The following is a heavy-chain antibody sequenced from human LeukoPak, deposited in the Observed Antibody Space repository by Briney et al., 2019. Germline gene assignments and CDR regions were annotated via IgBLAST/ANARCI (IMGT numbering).Heavy chain of an antibody. CDR1: GFTFSSYA. CDR3: AKVASLCTSTSCVRGGFDH. J-gene: IGHJ4*02. CDR2: ISGSGGGT. V-gene: IGHV3-23*01. Sequence: GGSLRLSCAASGFTFSSYAMSWVRQAPEKGLEWVSTISGSGGGTYYADSVKGRFTISRDDSKNTLYLQMNSLRAEDTAVYYCAKVASLCTSTSCVRGGFDHWGQGTLVTVSS. D-gene: IGHD2-2*01.